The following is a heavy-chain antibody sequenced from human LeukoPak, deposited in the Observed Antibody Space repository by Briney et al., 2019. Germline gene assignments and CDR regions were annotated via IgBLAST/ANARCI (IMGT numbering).Heavy chain of an antibody. CDR1: GYTFTSYY. Sequence: GASVNVSCKASGYTFTSYYMHWVRQAPGQGLEWMGIINPSGGSTSYAQKFQGRVTMTRDTSTSTVYMEVSSLRSEDTAVYYCAWGSGSYHVDYWGQGTLVTVSS. CDR2: INPSGGST. D-gene: IGHD3-10*01. V-gene: IGHV1-46*01. J-gene: IGHJ4*02. CDR3: AWGSGSYHVDY.